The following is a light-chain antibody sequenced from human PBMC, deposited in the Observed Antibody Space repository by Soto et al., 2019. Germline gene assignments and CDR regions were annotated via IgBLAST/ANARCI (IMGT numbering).Light chain of an antibody. J-gene: IGKJ1*01. V-gene: IGKV3-20*01. CDR2: GTS. CDR1: QSVTSNY. CDR3: HQYGTSPRGT. Sequence: DIVLTQSPGTLSLSPGERATLSCRASQSVTSNYLAWYPQKPGQAPRLLMYGTSSRATGIPDRFSGSGSGTDITLTIRSLEPEDFAVYYCHQYGTSPRGTFGQGTRVDIK.